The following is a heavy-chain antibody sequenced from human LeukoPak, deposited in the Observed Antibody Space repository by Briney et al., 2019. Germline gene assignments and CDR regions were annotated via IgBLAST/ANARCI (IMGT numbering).Heavy chain of an antibody. CDR3: ARAAYDSSGYYYVSHLDY. CDR2: IYYSGST. Sequence: SETLSLTCTVSGGSISSGGYYWSWIRQHPGKGLEWIGYIYYSGSTYYNPSLKSRVTISVDTSKNQFSLKLSSVTAADTAVYYCARAAYDSSGYYYVSHLDYWGQGTLVTVSS. J-gene: IGHJ4*02. D-gene: IGHD3-22*01. V-gene: IGHV4-31*03. CDR1: GGSISSGGYY.